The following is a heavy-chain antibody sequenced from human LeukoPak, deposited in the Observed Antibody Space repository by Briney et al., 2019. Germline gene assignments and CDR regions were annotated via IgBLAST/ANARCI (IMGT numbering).Heavy chain of an antibody. V-gene: IGHV4-59*08. J-gene: IGHJ4*02. Sequence: SETLSLTCTVSGGSISSYYWSWIRQPPGKGLEWIGYIYYSESTNYNPSLKSRVTISVDTSKNQFSLKLSSVTAADTAVYYCARHQMATISHFDYWGQGTLVTVSS. CDR2: IYYSEST. D-gene: IGHD5-24*01. CDR3: ARHQMATISHFDY. CDR1: GGSISSYY.